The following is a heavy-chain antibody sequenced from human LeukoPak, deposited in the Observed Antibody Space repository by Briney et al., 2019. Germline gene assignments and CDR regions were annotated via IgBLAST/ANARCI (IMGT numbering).Heavy chain of an antibody. CDR1: GGSISRSNYY. Sequence: PSETLSLTCIVSGGSISRSNYYWGWIRQSPGKGLEWIGSIYYSGNTYCNPSLKSRVTISVDTSKNQFSQKLSSVTAADTAVYYCARGDYYHDSTDLGAFDIWGQGTMVTVSS. CDR2: IYYSGNT. D-gene: IGHD3-22*01. J-gene: IGHJ3*02. V-gene: IGHV4-39*01. CDR3: ARGDYYHDSTDLGAFDI.